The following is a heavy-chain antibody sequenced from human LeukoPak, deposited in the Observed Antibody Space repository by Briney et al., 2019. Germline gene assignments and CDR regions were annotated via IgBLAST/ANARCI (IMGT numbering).Heavy chain of an antibody. J-gene: IGHJ3*01. D-gene: IGHD1-1*01. CDR2: IKSTTSGGTT. CDR1: GFTFSNVW. CDR3: ATYNRKDAFDF. Sequence: EPGGSLRLSCAATGFTFSNVWMSWVRQAPGKGLEWVGRIKSTTSGGTTDYAAPVKGRFSISRDDSKSMLYLQMNSLKTEDTAVYHCATYNRKDAFDFWGRGTMVTVSS. V-gene: IGHV3-15*01.